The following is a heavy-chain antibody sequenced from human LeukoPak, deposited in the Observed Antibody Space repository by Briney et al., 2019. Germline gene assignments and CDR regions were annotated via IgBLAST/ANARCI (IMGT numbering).Heavy chain of an antibody. CDR1: RYTFTGYY. CDR3: AREMFYYDSSGPLDY. V-gene: IGHV1-2*02. J-gene: IGHJ4*02. D-gene: IGHD3-22*01. Sequence: ASVKVSCKASRYTFTGYYMHWVRQAPGQGLEWMGWINPNSGGTNYAQKFQGRVTMTRDTSISTAYMELSRLRSDDTAVYYCAREMFYYDSSGPLDYWGQGTLVTVSS. CDR2: INPNSGGT.